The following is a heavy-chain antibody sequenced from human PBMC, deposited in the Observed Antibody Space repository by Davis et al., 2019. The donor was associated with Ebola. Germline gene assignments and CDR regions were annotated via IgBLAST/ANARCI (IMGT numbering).Heavy chain of an antibody. J-gene: IGHJ5*02. D-gene: IGHD1-26*01. Sequence: SVQVSCTASGYTFTSYGISWVRQAPGQGLAWMGGIIPLIHTTKYAQKFQDRLTITADESTGTGYMELSSLRSEDPAVYYCARVPWATLAGWFDPWGQGTLVTVSS. CDR1: GYTFTSYG. CDR2: IIPLIHTT. CDR3: ARVPWATLAGWFDP. V-gene: IGHV1-69*01.